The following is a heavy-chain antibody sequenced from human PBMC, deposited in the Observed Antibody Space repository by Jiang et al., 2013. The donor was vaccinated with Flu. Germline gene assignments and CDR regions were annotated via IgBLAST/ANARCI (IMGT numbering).Heavy chain of an antibody. J-gene: IGHJ5*02. Sequence: GSGLVKPSQTLSLTCTVSGGSISSGGYYWSWIRQHPGKGLEWIGYIYYSGSTYYNPSLKSRVTISVDTSKNQFSLKLSSVTAADTAVYYCARGFCTNGVCYPWFDPWGQGTLVTVSS. D-gene: IGHD2-8*01. CDR2: IYYSGST. CDR1: GGSISSGGYY. V-gene: IGHV4-31*03. CDR3: ARGFCTNGVCYPWFDP.